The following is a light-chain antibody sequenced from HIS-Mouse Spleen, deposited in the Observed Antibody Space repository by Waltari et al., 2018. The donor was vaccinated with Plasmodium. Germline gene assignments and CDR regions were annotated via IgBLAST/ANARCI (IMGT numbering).Light chain of an antibody. CDR3: QQYNNWSFT. CDR2: GAS. V-gene: IGKV3-15*01. CDR1: QSVSSN. Sequence: EIVMTQSPATLSVSPGERATLSCRASQSVSSNLAWYQQKPGQAPRLLIYGASTRATGIPARFSCSGSGKEFTLTISSLQSEDFSVYYCQQYNNWSFTFGPGTKVDIK. J-gene: IGKJ3*01.